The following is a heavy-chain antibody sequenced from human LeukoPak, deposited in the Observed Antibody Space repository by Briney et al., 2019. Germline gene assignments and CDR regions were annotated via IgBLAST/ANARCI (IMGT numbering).Heavy chain of an antibody. V-gene: IGHV3-48*04. Sequence: GGSLRLSCAASGFTFSSYWMHWVRQVPGKGLEWVSYISSSTSTIYYADSVKGRFIISRDNAKNSLYLQMNSLRAEDTAVYYCARVRGSYYSDYWGQGTLVTVS. D-gene: IGHD1-26*01. CDR1: GFTFSSYW. CDR2: ISSSTSTI. CDR3: ARVRGSYYSDY. J-gene: IGHJ4*02.